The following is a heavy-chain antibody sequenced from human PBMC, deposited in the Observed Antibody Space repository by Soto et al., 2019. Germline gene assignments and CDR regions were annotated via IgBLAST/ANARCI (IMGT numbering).Heavy chain of an antibody. Sequence: QVQLVESGGGVVQPGRSLRLSCAASGFTFSSYGMHWVRQAPGKGLEWVAVISYDGSNKYYADSVKGRFTISRDNSKNTLYLQMNSRRAEDTAVYYCAKDGVCRPTEDPGAVLDYWGQGTLVTVSS. D-gene: IGHD2-8*01. J-gene: IGHJ4*02. V-gene: IGHV3-30*18. CDR2: ISYDGSNK. CDR1: GFTFSSYG. CDR3: AKDGVCRPTEDPGAVLDY.